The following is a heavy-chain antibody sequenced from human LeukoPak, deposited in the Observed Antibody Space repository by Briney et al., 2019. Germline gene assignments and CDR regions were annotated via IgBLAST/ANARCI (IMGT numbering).Heavy chain of an antibody. CDR1: GFTFSNYA. CDR2: ISYDGSYK. D-gene: IGHD4-17*01. CDR3: ARGYGEHGY. Sequence: GGSLRLSCAASGFTFSNYAMHWVRQAPGKGLEWVAVISYDGSYKSYADSVKGRFTMSRDNSKNTLFLQMNSLRPEDTAVYFCARGYGEHGYWGQGSLVTVSS. V-gene: IGHV3-30*03. J-gene: IGHJ4*02.